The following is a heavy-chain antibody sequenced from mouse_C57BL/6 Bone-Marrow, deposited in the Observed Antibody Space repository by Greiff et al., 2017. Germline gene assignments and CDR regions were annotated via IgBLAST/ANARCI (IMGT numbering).Heavy chain of an antibody. CDR1: GYAFSSSW. CDR3: ARCHYGAY. D-gene: IGHD1-1*02. CDR2: IYPGDGDT. Sequence: VQLQQSGPELVKPGASVKISCKASGYAFSSSWMNWVKQRPGKGLEWIGRIYPGDGDTNYNGKFKGKATLTADKSSSTAYMQLSSLTSEDSAVXFCARCHYGAYWGQGTTLTVSS. V-gene: IGHV1-82*01. J-gene: IGHJ2*01.